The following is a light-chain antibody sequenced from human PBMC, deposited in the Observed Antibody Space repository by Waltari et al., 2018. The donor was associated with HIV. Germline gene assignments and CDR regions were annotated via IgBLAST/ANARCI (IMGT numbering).Light chain of an antibody. CDR2: GNP. J-gene: IGLJ3*02. V-gene: IGLV1-40*01. CDR3: QSYDSRQSGFWV. Sequence: QSVLTQPPSVSGAPGQRVTISCTGSSPNIGAGYDVHWYQQLPGTAPKLLIYGNPNRPSGGSDRFSGSKSGTSASLAITGLQAEDEADYYCQSYDSRQSGFWVFGGGTTLTVL. CDR1: SPNIGAGYD.